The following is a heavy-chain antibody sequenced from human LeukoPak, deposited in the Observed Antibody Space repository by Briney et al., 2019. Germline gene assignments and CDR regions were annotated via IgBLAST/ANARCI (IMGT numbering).Heavy chain of an antibody. V-gene: IGHV3-49*04. CDR1: GFTFSSYW. Sequence: PGGSLRLSCAASGFTFSSYWMSWVRQAPGKGLEWVGFIRSKAYGGTTEYAASVKGRFTISRDDSKSIAYLQMNSLKTEDTAVYYCTRDVESDSSLTSPGAFDIWGQGTMVTVSS. D-gene: IGHD6-6*01. CDR2: IRSKAYGGTT. CDR3: TRDVESDSSLTSPGAFDI. J-gene: IGHJ3*02.